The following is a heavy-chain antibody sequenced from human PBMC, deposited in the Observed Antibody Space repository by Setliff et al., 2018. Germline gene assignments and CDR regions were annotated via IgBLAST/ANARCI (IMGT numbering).Heavy chain of an antibody. Sequence: SVKVSCKASGGTFRTDGFNWVRQAPGQGLEWMGRIIPVFGTAKYAQEFQGRVTISADESTRTAYLDLRSLRFEDTAVYYCARDTRDKYDTSGYYLSLDSWGQGTLVTV. V-gene: IGHV1-69*13. CDR2: IIPVFGTA. CDR1: GGTFRTDG. CDR3: ARDTRDKYDTSGYYLSLDS. J-gene: IGHJ4*02. D-gene: IGHD3-22*01.